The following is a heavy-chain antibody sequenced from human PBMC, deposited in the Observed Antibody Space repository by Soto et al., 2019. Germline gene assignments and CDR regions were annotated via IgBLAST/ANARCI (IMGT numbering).Heavy chain of an antibody. J-gene: IGHJ6*02. Sequence: TSETLSLTCAVYGGSFSGYYWSWIRQPPGKGLEWIGEINHSGSTNYNPSLKSRVTISVDTSKNQFSLKLSSVTAADTAVYYCARGPLLLWFGEFPYYYGMDVWGQGTTVTVSS. CDR2: INHSGST. D-gene: IGHD3-10*01. CDR3: ARGPLLLWFGEFPYYYGMDV. V-gene: IGHV4-34*01. CDR1: GGSFSGYY.